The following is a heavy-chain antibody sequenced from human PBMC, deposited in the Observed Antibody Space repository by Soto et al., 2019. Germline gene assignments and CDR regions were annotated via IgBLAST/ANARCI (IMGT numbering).Heavy chain of an antibody. CDR2: ISGSGGST. V-gene: IGHV3-23*01. Sequence: PGGSLRLSCAASGFTFSSYAMSWVRQAPGKGLEWVSAISGSGGSTYYADSVKGRFTISRDNSKNTLYLQMNSLRAEDTAVYYCAKIYSTRVLPPHAFDIWGQGTMVTVSS. J-gene: IGHJ3*02. CDR1: GFTFSSYA. D-gene: IGHD2-21*01. CDR3: AKIYSTRVLPPHAFDI.